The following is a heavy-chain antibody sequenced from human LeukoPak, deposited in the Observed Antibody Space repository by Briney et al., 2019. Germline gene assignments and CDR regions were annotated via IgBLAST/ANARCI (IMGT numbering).Heavy chain of an antibody. CDR3: ASQTKYYYGSGSYWGAFDI. Sequence: GGSLRLSCAASGFTSDDHAMHWVRQAPGKGLEWVSLISGDTYYADSVKGRFTISRDNSKNPLYLQMNSLRTDDTALYYCASQTKYYYGSGSYWGAFDIWGQGTMVTVSS. J-gene: IGHJ3*02. V-gene: IGHV3-43*02. CDR1: GFTSDDHA. D-gene: IGHD3-10*01. CDR2: ISGDT.